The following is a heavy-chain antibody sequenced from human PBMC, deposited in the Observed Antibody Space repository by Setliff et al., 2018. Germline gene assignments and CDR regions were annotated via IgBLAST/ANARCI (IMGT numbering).Heavy chain of an antibody. CDR2: IYTSWST. CDR1: GGSISNTYYY. V-gene: IGHV4-61*09. CDR3: ARTGKYRYFDY. J-gene: IGHJ4*02. Sequence: SETLSLTCTVSGGSISNTYYYWSWIRQPAGKGLEWIGHIYTSWSTNYNPSLKSRVTISVDTSKNQFSLKLTSVTAADTAVYYCARTGKYRYFDYWGQGTRVTVSS. D-gene: IGHD1-1*01.